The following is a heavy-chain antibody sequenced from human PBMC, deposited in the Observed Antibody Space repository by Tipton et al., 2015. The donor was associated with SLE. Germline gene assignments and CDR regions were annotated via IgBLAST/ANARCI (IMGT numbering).Heavy chain of an antibody. D-gene: IGHD3-10*01. CDR1: GGSFSGYY. Sequence: TLSLTCAVYGGSFSGYYWSWIRQPPGKGLEWIGEINHSGSTNYNPSLKSRVTISVDTSKNQFSLKLSSVTAADTAVYYCAGLPGGADAFDIWGQGTMVTVSS. CDR3: AGLPGGADAFDI. V-gene: IGHV4-34*01. J-gene: IGHJ3*02. CDR2: INHSGST.